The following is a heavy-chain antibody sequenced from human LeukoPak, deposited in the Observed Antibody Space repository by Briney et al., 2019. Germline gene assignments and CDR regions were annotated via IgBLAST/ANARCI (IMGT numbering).Heavy chain of an antibody. Sequence: PGGSLRLSCAASGFTFSSYAMSWVRQAPGKGLEWVSGIRGSGGSTDYADSVKGRFTISRDNSKNTLFLQMNSLRAEDTAVYYCAKAPGWVTATDYWGQGTLVTVSS. V-gene: IGHV3-23*01. D-gene: IGHD2-21*02. CDR3: AKAPGWVTATDY. CDR1: GFTFSSYA. J-gene: IGHJ4*02. CDR2: IRGSGGST.